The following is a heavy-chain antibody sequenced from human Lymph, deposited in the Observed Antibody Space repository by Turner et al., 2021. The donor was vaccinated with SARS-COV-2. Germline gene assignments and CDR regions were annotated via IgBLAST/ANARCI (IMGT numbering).Heavy chain of an antibody. CDR1: GFTFSSYG. Sequence: QVQLVESGGGVVQPVRSLRLSCAASGFTFSSYGMHWVRQAPGKGLEWVAVISYDGSNKYYADSVKGRFTISRDNSKNTLYLQMNSLRAEDTAVYYCAKDGGGYFDYWGQGTLVTVSS. CDR2: ISYDGSNK. CDR3: AKDGGGYFDY. J-gene: IGHJ4*02. V-gene: IGHV3-30*18. D-gene: IGHD3-10*01.